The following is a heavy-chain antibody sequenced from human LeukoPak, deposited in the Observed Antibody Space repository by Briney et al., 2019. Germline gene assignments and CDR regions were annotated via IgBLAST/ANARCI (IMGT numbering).Heavy chain of an antibody. J-gene: IGHJ4*02. CDR1: GFTFSSYV. CDR2: ISGTVGST. CDR3: ARSAGQGGSWQN. V-gene: IGHV3-23*01. Sequence: GGSLRLSCAASGFTFSSYVMSWVRQAPGKGLEWVSAISGTVGSTYYADSVKGRFTISRDNSKNTLYLQMNSLRAEDTAVYYCARSAGQGGSWQNWGQGTLVTVSS. D-gene: IGHD2-15*01.